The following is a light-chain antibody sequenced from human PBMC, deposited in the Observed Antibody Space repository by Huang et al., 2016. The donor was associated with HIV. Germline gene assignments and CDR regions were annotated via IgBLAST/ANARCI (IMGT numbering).Light chain of an antibody. CDR1: QNITTH. V-gene: IGKV3-11*01. CDR3: QQRVNGLT. J-gene: IGKJ4*01. CDR2: DAS. Sequence: EIVLTQSPATLSFFPGQRVSLSCRASQNITTHLAWYQQRPGQPPRLLIYDASSRVPGVAARFSGSGSGTDCTLTISSLESEDFATYYCQQRVNGLTFGGGTKV.